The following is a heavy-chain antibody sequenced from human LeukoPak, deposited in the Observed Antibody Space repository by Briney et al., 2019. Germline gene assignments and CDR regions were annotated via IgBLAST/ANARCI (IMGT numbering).Heavy chain of an antibody. V-gene: IGHV3-33*01. D-gene: IGHD3-22*01. CDR2: IWYDGSNK. CDR1: GFTFSSYG. CDR3: ARDSGGGGTMMGAFDI. Sequence: PGRSLRLSCAASGFTFSSYGMHCVRQAPGKGLEWVAVIWYDGSNKYYADSVKGRFTISRDNSKNTLYLQMHSLRAEDTAVYYCARDSGGGGTMMGAFDIWGQGTMVTVSS. J-gene: IGHJ3*02.